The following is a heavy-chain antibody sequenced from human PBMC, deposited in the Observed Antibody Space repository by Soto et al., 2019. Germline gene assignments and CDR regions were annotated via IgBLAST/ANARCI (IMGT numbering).Heavy chain of an antibody. J-gene: IGHJ4*02. CDR1: GGSVSSGSYY. D-gene: IGHD3-3*01. Sequence: SETLSLTCTVSGGSVSSGSYYWSWIRQPPGKGLEWIGYIYYSGSTNYNPSLKSRVTVSVDTSKNQFSLKLSSVTAADTAVYYCARGSEDFWSGYFPFDYWGQGTLVTVSS. CDR3: ARGSEDFWSGYFPFDY. V-gene: IGHV4-61*01. CDR2: IYYSGST.